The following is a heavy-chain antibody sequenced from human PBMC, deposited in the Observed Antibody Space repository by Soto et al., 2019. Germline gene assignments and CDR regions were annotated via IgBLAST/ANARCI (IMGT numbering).Heavy chain of an antibody. J-gene: IGHJ6*03. CDR2: IKQDGSEK. CDR1: GFTFSSYW. CDR3: ARASSSWNTYYYYYMDV. D-gene: IGHD6-13*01. V-gene: IGHV3-7*01. Sequence: GGSLRLSCAASGFTFSSYWMSWVRQAPGKGLEWVANIKQDGSEKYYVDSVKGRFTISRDNAKNSLYLQMNSLRAEDTAVYYCARASSSWNTYYYYYMDVWGKGTTVTVSS.